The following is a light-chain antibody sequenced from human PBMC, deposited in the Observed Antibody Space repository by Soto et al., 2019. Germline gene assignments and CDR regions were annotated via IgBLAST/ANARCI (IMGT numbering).Light chain of an antibody. Sequence: EIVLTQSPGTLSLSPGERATLSCRASQSVSSSYLAWYQQTPGQAPRLLIYGASSRAPGIPDRFSGSGSGTDFTLTISRLEPEDFAVYYCQQYGSSPFTFGPGTKVDIK. V-gene: IGKV3-20*01. J-gene: IGKJ3*01. CDR2: GAS. CDR1: QSVSSSY. CDR3: QQYGSSPFT.